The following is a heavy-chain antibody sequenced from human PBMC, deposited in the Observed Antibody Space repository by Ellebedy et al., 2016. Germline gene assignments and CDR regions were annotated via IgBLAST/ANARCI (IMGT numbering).Heavy chain of an antibody. CDR3: ARRGQGAFDI. V-gene: IGHV4-59*08. CDR1: GGSISSYY. Sequence: SETLSLTCTVSGGSISSYYWSWIRQPPGKGLEWIGYIYCSGSTNYNPSLKSRVTISVDTSKNQFSLKLSSVTAADTAVYYCARRGQGAFDIWGQGTMVTVSS. J-gene: IGHJ3*02. CDR2: IYCSGST. D-gene: IGHD3-16*01.